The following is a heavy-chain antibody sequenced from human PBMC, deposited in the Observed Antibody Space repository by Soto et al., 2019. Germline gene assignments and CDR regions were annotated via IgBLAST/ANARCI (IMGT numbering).Heavy chain of an antibody. Sequence: EVQLLESGGGLVQPGGSLRLSCAASGFTFSSYAMSWVRQAPGKGLEWVADISGSGGSTYYAESVKGRFTISRYHSNNTPYLPMTSLRAEDTALYYCAKDALAASVKISSPYGMDVWGQGTTVTLSS. CDR1: GFTFSSYA. V-gene: IGHV3-23*01. CDR3: AKDALAASVKISSPYGMDV. J-gene: IGHJ6*02. D-gene: IGHD6-25*01. CDR2: ISGSGGST.